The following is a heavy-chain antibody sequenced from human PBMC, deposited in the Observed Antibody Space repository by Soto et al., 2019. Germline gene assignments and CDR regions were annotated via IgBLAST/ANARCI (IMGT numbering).Heavy chain of an antibody. CDR1: GFTFDDYA. D-gene: IGHD7-27*01. Sequence: GGSLRLSCAASGFTFDDYAMHWVRQAPGKGLEWVSYISSSGSTIYYADSVKGRFTISRDNAKNSLYLQMNSLRAEDTAVYYCARVLTGEYYYYYYMDVWGKGTTVTVSS. J-gene: IGHJ6*03. V-gene: IGHV3-11*01. CDR3: ARVLTGEYYYYYYMDV. CDR2: ISSSGSTI.